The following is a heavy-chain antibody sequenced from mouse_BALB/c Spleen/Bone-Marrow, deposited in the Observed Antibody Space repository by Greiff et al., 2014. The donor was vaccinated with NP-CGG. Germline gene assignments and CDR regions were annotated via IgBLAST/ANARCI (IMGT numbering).Heavy chain of an antibody. Sequence: QVQLQQSGPELVRPGVSVKISCKGSGYTFTDYAMHWVKQSHAKSLEWIGVISTYSSNTNYNQKFKGKATMTVDKSSSTAYMELARVTSEDSAIYYCARRTNLQGDFDVWGAGTTVTVSS. V-gene: IGHV1-67*01. D-gene: IGHD1-3*01. CDR3: ARRTNLQGDFDV. J-gene: IGHJ1*01. CDR2: ISTYSSNT. CDR1: GYTFTDYA.